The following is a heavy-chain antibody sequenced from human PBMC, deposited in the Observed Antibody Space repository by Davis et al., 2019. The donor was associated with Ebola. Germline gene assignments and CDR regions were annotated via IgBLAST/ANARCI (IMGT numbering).Heavy chain of an antibody. D-gene: IGHD5-12*01. V-gene: IGHV3-53*01. CDR2: IYSGGST. CDR3: AKDSGIVATYCSY. J-gene: IGHJ4*02. CDR1: GFTASSNY. Sequence: GESLKISCAASGFTASSNYMSWVRQAPGKGLEWVSVIYSGGSTYYADSVKGRFTISRDNSKNTLYLQMNSLRAEDTAVYYCAKDSGIVATYCSYWGQGTLVTVSS.